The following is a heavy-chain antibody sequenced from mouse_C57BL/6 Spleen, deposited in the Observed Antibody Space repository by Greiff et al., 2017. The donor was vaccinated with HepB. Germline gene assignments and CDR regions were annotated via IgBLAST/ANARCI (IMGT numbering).Heavy chain of an antibody. CDR3: ARCYGGYFEG. V-gene: IGHV1-55*01. CDR1: GYTFTSYW. D-gene: IGHD1-1*01. CDR2: IYPGSGST. Sequence: HLHHPFSYLFNPVSSVKMSCKASGYTFTSYWITWVKQRPGQGLEWIGEIYPGSGSTNYNKKFQSKATLTVDTSSSTAYMQLSSLTTEDSAVYYCARCYGGYFEGWGTGTTVTVSS. J-gene: IGHJ1*03.